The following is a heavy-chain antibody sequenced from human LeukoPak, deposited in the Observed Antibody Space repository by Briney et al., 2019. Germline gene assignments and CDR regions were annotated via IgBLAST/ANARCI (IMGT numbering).Heavy chain of an antibody. Sequence: GGSLRLACAASGFTFTDVYMAWIRQSPEKGLEWLAYISPNSADISYADSVKGRFTISRDNAKNSLYLQMNSLRVEDTGIYYCSRDPRSLDYWGQGALVTVSS. V-gene: IGHV3-11*01. CDR2: ISPNSADI. CDR3: SRDPRSLDY. CDR1: GFTFTDVY. J-gene: IGHJ4*02.